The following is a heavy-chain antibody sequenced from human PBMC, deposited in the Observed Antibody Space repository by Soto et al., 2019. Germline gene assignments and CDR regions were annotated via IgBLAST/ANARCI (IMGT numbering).Heavy chain of an antibody. J-gene: IGHJ5*02. V-gene: IGHV3-23*01. CDR3: AKCFAACYRTFFDP. CDR1: GFTVSSKY. CDR2: ISGSGVNT. Sequence: GGSLRLSCAASGFTVSSKYMTWVRQAPGKGLEWVASISGSGVNTDYANSVRGRFTISRDNSKNTLYLQMNSLRAEDTAVYHCAKCFAACYRTFFDPWGQGTLVTVSS. D-gene: IGHD2-15*01.